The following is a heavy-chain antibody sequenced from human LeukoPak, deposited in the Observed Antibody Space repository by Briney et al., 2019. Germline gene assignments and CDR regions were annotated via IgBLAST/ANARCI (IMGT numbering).Heavy chain of an antibody. CDR2: ISWNSGSI. CDR3: ATAAASTIY. J-gene: IGHJ4*02. D-gene: IGHD6-13*01. CDR1: GFTFDDYA. V-gene: IGHV3-9*01. Sequence: GGSLRLSCAASGFTFDDYAMHWVRQAPGKGLEWVSGISWNSGSIGYADSVKGRFTISRDNAKNSLYPQMNSLRAEDTALYYCATAAASTIYWGQGTLVTVSS.